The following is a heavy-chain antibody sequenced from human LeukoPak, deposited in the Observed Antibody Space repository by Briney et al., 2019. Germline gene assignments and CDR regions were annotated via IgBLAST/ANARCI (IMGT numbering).Heavy chain of an antibody. Sequence: SVKVSCKASGYTFTGYYMHWVRQAPGQGLEWMGGIIPIFGTANYAQRFQGRVTITADESTSTAYMELSSLRSEDTAVYYCARGLYLWFGNYYYYMDVWGKGTTVTISS. D-gene: IGHD3-10*01. CDR3: ARGLYLWFGNYYYYMDV. CDR2: IIPIFGTA. CDR1: GYTFTGYY. V-gene: IGHV1-69*13. J-gene: IGHJ6*03.